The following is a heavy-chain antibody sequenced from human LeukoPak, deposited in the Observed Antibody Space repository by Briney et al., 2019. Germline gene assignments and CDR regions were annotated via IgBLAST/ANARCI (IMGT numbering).Heavy chain of an antibody. J-gene: IGHJ6*03. V-gene: IGHV4-59*01. Sequence: SETLSLTCTVSGGSISSYYWSWIRQPPGKGLEWIGYIYYSGSTNYNPSLKCRVTISVDTSKNQFSLKLSSVTAADTAVYYCARLPVTNYYYYMDVWGKGTTVTVSS. D-gene: IGHD4-17*01. CDR3: ARLPVTNYYYYMDV. CDR1: GGSISSYY. CDR2: IYYSGST.